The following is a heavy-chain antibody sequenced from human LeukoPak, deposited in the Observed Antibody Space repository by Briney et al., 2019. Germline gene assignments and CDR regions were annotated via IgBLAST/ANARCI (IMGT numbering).Heavy chain of an antibody. CDR1: GGSISSGSYY. J-gene: IGHJ6*03. V-gene: IGHV4-61*02. D-gene: IGHD3-10*01. CDR3: ARHFRFRRGMVRGVIIGSMDV. CDR2: IYTSGST. Sequence: SQTLSLTCTVSGGSISSGSYYWSWIRQPAGKGLEWIGRIYTSGSTNYNPSLKSRVTISVDTSKNQFSLKLSSVTAADTAVYYCARHFRFRRGMVRGVIIGSMDVWGKGTTVTISS.